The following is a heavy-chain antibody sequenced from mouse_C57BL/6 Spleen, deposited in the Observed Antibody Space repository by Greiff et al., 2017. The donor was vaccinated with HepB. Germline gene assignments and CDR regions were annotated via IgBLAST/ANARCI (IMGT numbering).Heavy chain of an antibody. V-gene: IGHV1-82*01. CDR3: ALPANPWYFDV. D-gene: IGHD4-1*01. J-gene: IGHJ1*03. CDR1: GYAFSSSW. CDR2: IYPGDGDT. Sequence: QVQLQQSGPELVKPGASVKISCKASGYAFSSSWMNWVKQRPGKGLEWIGRIYPGDGDTNYNGKFKGKATLTADKSSSTAYMQLSSLTSEDSAVYFCALPANPWYFDVWGTGTTVTVSS.